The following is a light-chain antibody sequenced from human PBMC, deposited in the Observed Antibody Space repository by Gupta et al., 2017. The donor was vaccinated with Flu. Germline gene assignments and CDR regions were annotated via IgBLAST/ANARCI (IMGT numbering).Light chain of an antibody. CDR1: QSVSSN. CDR3: QQENNWPYT. V-gene: IGKV3-15*01. CDR2: GAS. Sequence: EIVMTQSPATLSVSPGERATLSCRASQSVSSNLAWYQQKPGQAPRLLIYGASTRATGIPARFSGSGSGTVFTLTISSLQSEDFAVYYCQQENNWPYTFGQGTKLEIK. J-gene: IGKJ2*01.